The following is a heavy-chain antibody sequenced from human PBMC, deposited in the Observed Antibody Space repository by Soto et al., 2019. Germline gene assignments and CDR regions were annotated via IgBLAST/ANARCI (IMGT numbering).Heavy chain of an antibody. CDR1: GFTFSSYG. V-gene: IGHV3-30*18. D-gene: IGHD3-22*01. CDR2: ISYDGSNK. Sequence: QVQLVESGGGVVQPGRSLRLSCAASGFTFSSYGMHWVRQAPGKGLEWVAVISYDGSNKYYADSVKGRFTISRDNSKNTLYLQMNSLRAEDTAVYYCAKVFAETTIENWGQGTLVTVSS. CDR3: AKVFAETTIEN. J-gene: IGHJ4*02.